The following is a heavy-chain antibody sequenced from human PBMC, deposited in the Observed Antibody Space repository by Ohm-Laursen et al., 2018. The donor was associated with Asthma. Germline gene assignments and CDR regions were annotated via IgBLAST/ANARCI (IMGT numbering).Heavy chain of an antibody. V-gene: IGHV1-3*04. CDR2: INTGNGIT. Sequence: SVKVSCKASGGTFSSYAIHWVRQAPGQRLEWMGWINTGNGITKYSQKFQGRVTFTSDTSARTASMELSSLRSEDTAVYYCAREGDLMSGHAFDFWGEGTLVTVSS. D-gene: IGHD3-3*01. J-gene: IGHJ4*02. CDR3: AREGDLMSGHAFDF. CDR1: GGTFSSYA.